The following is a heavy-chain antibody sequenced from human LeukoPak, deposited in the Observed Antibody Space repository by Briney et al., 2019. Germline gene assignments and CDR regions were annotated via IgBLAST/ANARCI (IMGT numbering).Heavy chain of an antibody. J-gene: IGHJ4*02. CDR1: GGTFSSYA. CDR2: IITIFGIA. V-gene: IGHV1-69*04. Sequence: VASVKVSCKASGGTFSSYAISWVRQAPGQGLEWMGRIITIFGIANYAQKFQGRVTITADKSTSTAYMELSSLRSEDTAVYYCARDSSGYYGEGNFDYWGQGTLVTVSP. D-gene: IGHD3-22*01. CDR3: ARDSSGYYGEGNFDY.